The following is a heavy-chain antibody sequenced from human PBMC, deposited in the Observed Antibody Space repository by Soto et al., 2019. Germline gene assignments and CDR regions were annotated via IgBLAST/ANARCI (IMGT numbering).Heavy chain of an antibody. D-gene: IGHD1-1*01. J-gene: IGHJ4*02. Sequence: GGSLRLSCTTSGFTFSDYAMTWVRQAPGKGLECVASIRSKADGETTEYAASVKDRFTISRDDSKSIAYLQMNSLRAEDTAVYYCALSWYSYYFDLWGQGTLVTVSS. CDR3: ALSWYSYYFDL. V-gene: IGHV3-49*04. CDR2: IRSKADGETT. CDR1: GFTFSDYA.